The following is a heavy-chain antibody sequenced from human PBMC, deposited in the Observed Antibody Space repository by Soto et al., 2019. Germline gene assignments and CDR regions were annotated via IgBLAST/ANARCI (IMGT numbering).Heavy chain of an antibody. Sequence: ASVKVSCKPSGYTFTTYFMHWVRQAPGQGFEWLGRINPTGGDTVYAQKFQGRVSVTKDTSTSTVYIELGSLTSKDTAVYYCARGSYASNVFIMDVWGQGTAVTVSS. V-gene: IGHV1-46*01. J-gene: IGHJ6*02. CDR1: GYTFTTYF. CDR3: ARGSYASNVFIMDV. D-gene: IGHD2-2*01. CDR2: INPTGGDT.